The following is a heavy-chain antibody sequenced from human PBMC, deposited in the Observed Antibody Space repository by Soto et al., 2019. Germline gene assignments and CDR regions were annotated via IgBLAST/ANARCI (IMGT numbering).Heavy chain of an antibody. V-gene: IGHV1-18*01. CDR3: ARDIGVYSSSWYWFDP. J-gene: IGHJ5*02. CDR2: ISAYNGNT. Sequence: GASVKVSCKASGYTFTSYGISWVRQAPGQGLEWMGWISAYNGNTNYAQKLQGRVTMTTDTSTSTAYMELRSLRSDDTAVYYCARDIGVYSSSWYWFDPWGQGTLVTVSS. D-gene: IGHD6-13*01. CDR1: GYTFTSYG.